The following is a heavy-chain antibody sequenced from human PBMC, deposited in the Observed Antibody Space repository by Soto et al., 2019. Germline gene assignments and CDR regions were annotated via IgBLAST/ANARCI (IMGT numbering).Heavy chain of an antibody. J-gene: IGHJ4*02. CDR2: ISGSGGST. D-gene: IGHD6-19*01. CDR3: ARSSGWDYSGWMRFGYYFDY. V-gene: IGHV3-23*01. Sequence: GGSLRLSCAASGFTFSSYAMSWVRQAPGKGLEWVSAISGSGGSTYYADSVKGRFTISRDNSKNTLYLQMNSLRAEDTAVYYCARSSGWDYSGWMRFGYYFDYWGQGTLVTVSS. CDR1: GFTFSSYA.